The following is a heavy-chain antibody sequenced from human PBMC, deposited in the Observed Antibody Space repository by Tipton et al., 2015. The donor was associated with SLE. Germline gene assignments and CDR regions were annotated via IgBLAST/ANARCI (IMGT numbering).Heavy chain of an antibody. V-gene: IGHV4-59*02. CDR1: GASVTDYY. J-gene: IGHJ3*02. CDR3: ATASWTVTAAASDI. D-gene: IGHD2-21*02. Sequence: TLSLTCTVSGASVTDYYWSWIRQSPGKGLDWIGYIYYTGTTNYNPSFKSRVTISVDTSKNHFSLTLNSVTAADTAVYYCATASWTVTAAASDIWGQGTVVTVSS. CDR2: IYYTGTT.